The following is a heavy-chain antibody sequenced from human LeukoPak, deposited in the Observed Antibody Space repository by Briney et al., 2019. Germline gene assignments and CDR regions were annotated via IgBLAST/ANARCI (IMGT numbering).Heavy chain of an antibody. J-gene: IGHJ3*02. CDR1: GYTFTGYY. CDR3: ARAMSYYYDSSGYSEDAFDI. Sequence: ASVKVSCKASGYTFTGYYMHWVRQAPGQGLEWMGWINPNSGGTNYAQKFQGRVTMTRDTSISTAYMELSMLRSDDTAVYYCARAMSYYYDSSGYSEDAFDIWGQGTMVTVSS. V-gene: IGHV1-2*02. CDR2: INPNSGGT. D-gene: IGHD3-22*01.